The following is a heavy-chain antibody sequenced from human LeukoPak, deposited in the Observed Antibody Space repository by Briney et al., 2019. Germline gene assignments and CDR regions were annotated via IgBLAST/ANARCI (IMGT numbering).Heavy chain of an antibody. CDR1: GFTSSSYA. CDR3: ARGGVVVITPFDY. V-gene: IGHV3-30*04. CDR2: ISYDGSNK. J-gene: IGHJ4*02. Sequence: PGGSLRLSCAASGFTSSSYAMHWVRQAPGKGLEWVAVISYDGSNKYYADSVKGRFTISRDNSKNTLYLQMNSLRAEDTAVYYCARGGVVVITPFDYWGQGTLVTVSS. D-gene: IGHD3-22*01.